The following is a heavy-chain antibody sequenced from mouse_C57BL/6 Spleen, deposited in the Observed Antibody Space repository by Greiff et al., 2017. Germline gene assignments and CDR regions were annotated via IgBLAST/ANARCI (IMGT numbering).Heavy chain of an antibody. CDR2: IYPGDGDT. J-gene: IGHJ3*01. CDR1: GYAFSSSW. Sequence: VQLQQSGPELVKPGASVKISCKASGYAFSSSWMNWVKQRPGKGLEWIGRIYPGDGDTTYNGKFKGKATLTADKSSSTAYTQLSSLTSEDSAVYFCARGDYSNFWFAYWGQGTLVTVSA. V-gene: IGHV1-82*01. D-gene: IGHD2-5*01. CDR3: ARGDYSNFWFAY.